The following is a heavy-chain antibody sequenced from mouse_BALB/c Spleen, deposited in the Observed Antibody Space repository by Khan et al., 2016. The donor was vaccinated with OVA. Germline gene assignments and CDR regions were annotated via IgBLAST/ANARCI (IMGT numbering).Heavy chain of an antibody. CDR1: GYSITSDYA. CDR3: ESERERYYALDS. V-gene: IGHV3-2*02. CDR2: ISYSGST. Sequence: EVQLQESGPGLVKPSQSLSLTCTVTGYSITSDYAWNWIRQFPGNKLEWMGYISYSGSTTYNPSLKSRISITRDTSKDQFFLQLKSVTSEDTATYYWESERERYYALDSWGQGPSVTVSA. J-gene: IGHJ4*01.